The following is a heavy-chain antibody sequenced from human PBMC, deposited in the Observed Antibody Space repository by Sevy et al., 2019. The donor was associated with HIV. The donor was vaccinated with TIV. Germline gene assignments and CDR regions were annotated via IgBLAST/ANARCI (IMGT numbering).Heavy chain of an antibody. CDR2: IRPDGSDK. CDR1: GFTFSPYW. CDR3: ARGVGLDC. J-gene: IGHJ4*02. V-gene: IGHV3-7*01. D-gene: IGHD1-26*01. Sequence: GGSLRLSCAASGFTFSPYWMTWVHQAPGKGLEWVANIRPDGSDKYYVDSVKGRFTISRDNAKNSLYLQMNSLRADDTAMHYCARGVGLDCWGQGALVTVSS.